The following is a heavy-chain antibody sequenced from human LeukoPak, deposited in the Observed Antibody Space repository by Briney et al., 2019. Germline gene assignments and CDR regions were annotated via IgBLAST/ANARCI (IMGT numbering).Heavy chain of an antibody. J-gene: IGHJ3*02. V-gene: IGHV4-34*01. CDR3: ARGSPSRYCSGGSCYSYAFDI. Sequence: SETLSLTCAVYGGSFSGYYWSWIRQPPGKGLEWIGEINHSGGTNYNPSLKSRVTISVDTSKNQFSLKLSSVTAADTAVYYCARGSPSRYCSGGSCYSYAFDIWGQGTMVTVSS. CDR1: GGSFSGYY. D-gene: IGHD2-15*01. CDR2: INHSGGT.